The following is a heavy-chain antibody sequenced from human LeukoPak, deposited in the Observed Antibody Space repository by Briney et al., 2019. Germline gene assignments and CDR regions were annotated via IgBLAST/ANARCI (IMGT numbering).Heavy chain of an antibody. CDR2: ISGSGGST. CDR1: GFTFSSYW. Sequence: QSGGSLRLSCAASGFTFSSYWMSWVRQAPGKGLEWVSAISGSGGSTYYADSVKGRFTISRDNSKNTLYLQMNSLRAEDTAVYYCAKGRSSSGRLFFWGQGTLVTVSS. V-gene: IGHV3-23*01. J-gene: IGHJ4*02. CDR3: AKGRSSSGRLFF. D-gene: IGHD6-19*01.